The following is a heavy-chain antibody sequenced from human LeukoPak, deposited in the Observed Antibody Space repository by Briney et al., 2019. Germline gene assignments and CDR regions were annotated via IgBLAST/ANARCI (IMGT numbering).Heavy chain of an antibody. CDR3: ARTYSGSYYSAFDV. V-gene: IGHV3-30*04. CDR2: ISYDGSNK. D-gene: IGHD1-26*01. Sequence: GGSLRLSCAASGFTFSSYAMHWVRQAPGKGAEWVAVISYDGSNKYYADSVKGRFTISRDNSKNTLYLQMNSLRAEDTAVYYCARTYSGSYYSAFDVWGQGTMVTVSS. J-gene: IGHJ3*01. CDR1: GFTFSSYA.